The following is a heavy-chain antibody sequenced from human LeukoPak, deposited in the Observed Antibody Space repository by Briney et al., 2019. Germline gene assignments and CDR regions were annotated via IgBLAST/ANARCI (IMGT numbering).Heavy chain of an antibody. CDR3: GGAIVDAFDI. CDR2: IIPIFGTA. Sequence: SVKVSCKASGGTFSSYAISWVRQAPGQGLEWMGGIIPIFGTANYAQKFQGRVTITTDESTSTAYMELSSLRSEDTAVYYCGGAIVDAFDIWGQGTMVTVSS. J-gene: IGHJ3*02. CDR1: GGTFSSYA. V-gene: IGHV1-69*05. D-gene: IGHD3-16*02.